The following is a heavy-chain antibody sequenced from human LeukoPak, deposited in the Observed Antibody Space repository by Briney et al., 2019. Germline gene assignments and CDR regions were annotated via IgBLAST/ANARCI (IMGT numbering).Heavy chain of an antibody. CDR2: INPKSGGT. J-gene: IGHJ4*02. Sequence: ASVKVSCKASGYTFTAYYMHWVRQAPGQGLEWMGWINPKSGGTSYAQKFQGRVTMTGDTSNSTAYMELTSLTSDDTAMYFCARGGYSSSWTNFDYWGQGTLVTVSS. CDR3: ARGGYSSSWTNFDY. CDR1: GYTFTAYY. D-gene: IGHD6-13*01. V-gene: IGHV1-2*02.